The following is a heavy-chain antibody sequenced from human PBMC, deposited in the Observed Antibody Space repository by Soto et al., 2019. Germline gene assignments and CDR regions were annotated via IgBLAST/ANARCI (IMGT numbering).Heavy chain of an antibody. Sequence: QVQLVESGGGVVQPGRSLRLSCAASGFTFSSYAMQWVRQAPGKGLEWVAVISYDGSNKTYADSVKGRFTISRDNSKNTLYLQMNSLRAEDTAGYYCARPYYGSGSYPDYWGQGTLVTVSS. J-gene: IGHJ4*02. V-gene: IGHV3-30-3*01. CDR3: ARPYYGSGSYPDY. CDR1: GFTFSSYA. CDR2: ISYDGSNK. D-gene: IGHD3-10*01.